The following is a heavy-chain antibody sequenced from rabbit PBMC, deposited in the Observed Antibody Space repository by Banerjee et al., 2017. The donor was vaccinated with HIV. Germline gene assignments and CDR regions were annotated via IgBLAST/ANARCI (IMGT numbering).Heavy chain of an antibody. Sequence: CWVRQAPGKGLEWIACVNTSSGNTVYATWAKGRFTISKTSWTTVTLQMTSLTAADTATYFCARDYGGSKYHDFWGPGTLVTVS. CDR3: ARDYGGSKYHDF. D-gene: IGHD4-2*01. J-gene: IGHJ4*01. V-gene: IGHV1S40*01. CDR2: VNTSSGNT.